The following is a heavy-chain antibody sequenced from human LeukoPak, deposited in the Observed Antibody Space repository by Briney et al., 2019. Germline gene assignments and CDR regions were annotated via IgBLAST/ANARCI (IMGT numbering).Heavy chain of an antibody. CDR3: AKSVVGATPIRNWFDP. D-gene: IGHD1-26*01. J-gene: IGHJ5*02. CDR2: INPNSGGT. Sequence: ASVKVSCKASGYTFTGYCMHWLRQAPGQGLEWMGWINPNSGGTNYAQKFQGRVTMTRDTSISTAYMELSRLRSDDTAVYYCAKSVVGATPIRNWFDPWGQGTLVTVSS. V-gene: IGHV1-2*02. CDR1: GYTFTGYC.